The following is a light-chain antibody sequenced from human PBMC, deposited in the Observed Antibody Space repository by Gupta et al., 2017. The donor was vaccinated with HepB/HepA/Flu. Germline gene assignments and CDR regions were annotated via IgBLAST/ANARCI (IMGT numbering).Light chain of an antibody. CDR1: QSIGSW. CDR3: QQYNISSRT. V-gene: IGKV1-5*03. J-gene: IGKJ1*01. Sequence: DIQMTQSPSTLSASVGDRVTITCRASQSIGSWLAWYQQKPGKAPKLLIYKASSLESGVPSTFSGSGSGTEFTLTISSLQPDDFATYYCQQYNISSRTFGQGTNVEIK. CDR2: KAS.